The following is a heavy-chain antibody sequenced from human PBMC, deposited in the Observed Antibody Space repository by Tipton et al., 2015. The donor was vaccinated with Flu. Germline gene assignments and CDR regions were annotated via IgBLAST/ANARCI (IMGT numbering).Heavy chain of an antibody. CDR2: ISYDGEAT. CDR3: AHGWFGELSRSSSGMEV. CDR1: GFTFSNYG. Sequence: SLRLSCATSGFTFSNYGFHWVRQAPGKGLEWVAVISYDGEATFYADSVKGRFTISRDDSNSTVYLQMNSLRGADTGVYYCAHGWFGELSRSSSGMEVWGQGTSVTVSS. D-gene: IGHD3-10*01. J-gene: IGHJ6*02. V-gene: IGHV3-30*03.